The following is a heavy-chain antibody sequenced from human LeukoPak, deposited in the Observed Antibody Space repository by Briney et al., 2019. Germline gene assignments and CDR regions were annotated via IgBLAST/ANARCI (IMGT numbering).Heavy chain of an antibody. V-gene: IGHV3-33*08. Sequence: GGSLRLSCAASGFTFSTYGMTWVRQAPGKGLEWVAVIWDEGSNKYYADSVKGRFTISRDNSKNTLYLQMNSLRVEDTAVYYCARAEVPAAIKSGAFDIWGQGTMVTVSS. J-gene: IGHJ3*02. D-gene: IGHD2-2*01. CDR1: GFTFSTYG. CDR3: ARAEVPAAIKSGAFDI. CDR2: IWDEGSNK.